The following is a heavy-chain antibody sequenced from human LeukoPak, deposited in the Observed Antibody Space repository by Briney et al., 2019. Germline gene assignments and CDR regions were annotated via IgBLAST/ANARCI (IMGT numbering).Heavy chain of an antibody. V-gene: IGHV3-48*04. D-gene: IGHD6-19*01. Sequence: GGSLRLSCAASGFTFSSYSMNWVRQAPGKGLEWVSYISSSSSTIYYADSVKGRFTISRDNAKNSLYLQMNSLRAEDTAVDYCSRDYSSGWYPDYWGQGARITVSA. CDR3: SRDYSSGWYPDY. CDR2: ISSSSSTI. J-gene: IGHJ4*02. CDR1: GFTFSSYS.